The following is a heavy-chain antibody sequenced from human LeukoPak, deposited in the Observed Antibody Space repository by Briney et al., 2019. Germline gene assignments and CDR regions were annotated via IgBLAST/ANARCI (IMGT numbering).Heavy chain of an antibody. Sequence: SETLSLTCIISGGSISSHYWSWIRQLPGKGLEWIGSLYYTGSTKHNPSLKSRVTISVDTSKNQVSLKLSSVTAADTAVYYCARLLPGGRHDYWGQGTLVTISS. CDR3: ARLLPGGRHDY. J-gene: IGHJ4*02. V-gene: IGHV4-59*08. D-gene: IGHD3-10*01. CDR1: GGSISSHY. CDR2: LYYTGST.